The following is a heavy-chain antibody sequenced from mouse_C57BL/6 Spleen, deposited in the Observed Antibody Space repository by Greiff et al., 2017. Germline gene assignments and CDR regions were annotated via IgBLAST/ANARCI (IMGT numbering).Heavy chain of an antibody. CDR3: ADDSDEFAF. V-gene: IGHV1-81*01. J-gene: IGHJ3*01. Sequence: VQLQQSGAELARPGASVKLSCKASGYTFTSYGISWVKQRTGQGLEWIGAIYPRSGNTYYNEKFKGKAILTADKSSSTAYMELRSQTSAGTAVYFCADDSDEFAFWGQGTLVTVSA. CDR1: GYTFTSYG. D-gene: IGHD2-4*01. CDR2: IYPRSGNT.